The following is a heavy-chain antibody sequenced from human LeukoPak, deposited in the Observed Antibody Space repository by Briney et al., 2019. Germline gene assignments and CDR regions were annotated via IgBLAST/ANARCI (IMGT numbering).Heavy chain of an antibody. D-gene: IGHD5-24*01. J-gene: IGHJ4*02. CDR1: GGSFSGYY. V-gene: IGHV4-34*01. CDR3: ARTRRDGYNEFDY. Sequence: SETLSLTCAVYGGSFSGYYWSWIRQPPGKGLEWIGEINHSGSTNYSPSLKSRVTISVDTSKNQFSLKLSSVTAADTAVYYCARTRRDGYNEFDYWGQGTLVTVSS. CDR2: INHSGST.